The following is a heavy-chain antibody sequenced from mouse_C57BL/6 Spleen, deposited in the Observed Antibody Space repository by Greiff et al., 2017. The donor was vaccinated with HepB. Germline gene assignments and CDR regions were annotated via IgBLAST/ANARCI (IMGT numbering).Heavy chain of an antibody. V-gene: IGHV1-66*01. J-gene: IGHJ2*01. CDR2: IYPGSGNT. Sequence: VQLQQSGPELVKPGASVKISCKASGYSFTSYYIHWVKQRPGQGLGWIGWIYPGSGNTKYNEKFKGKATLTADTSSSTAYMQLSSLTSEDSAVYYCAGGYYGSSYFDYWGKGTTLTVSS. D-gene: IGHD1-1*01. CDR1: GYSFTSYY. CDR3: AGGYYGSSYFDY.